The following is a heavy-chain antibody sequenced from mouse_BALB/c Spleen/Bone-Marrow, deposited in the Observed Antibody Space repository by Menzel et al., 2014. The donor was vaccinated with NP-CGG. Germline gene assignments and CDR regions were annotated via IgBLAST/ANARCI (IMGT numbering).Heavy chain of an antibody. D-gene: IGHD2-3*01. J-gene: IGHJ3*01. CDR2: IYPYSGNT. V-gene: IGHV1S29*02. CDR3: ARFDDDYWGFAH. Sequence: EVKLQESGPELVKPGASVKISCRASGYTFTDYNMHWVKQSHGESLEWIGYIYPYSGNTAYNQRFKNKATLTVDNSSSTAHMELRSLTSEDSAVYYYARFDDDYWGFAHWGQGTLVTASA. CDR1: GYTFTDYN.